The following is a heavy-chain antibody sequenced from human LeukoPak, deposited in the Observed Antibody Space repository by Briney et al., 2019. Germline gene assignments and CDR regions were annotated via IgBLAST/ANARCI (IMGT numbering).Heavy chain of an antibody. V-gene: IGHV3-49*04. Sequence: GGSLRLSCTASGFPFGDFLMSWVPQTPGKGLEWVGFIRTKVNGETTKYAASVQGRFTISSDDSKSIAYLQMNSLKTEDTAVYYCTTDYQLDYWGQGTLVTVSS. J-gene: IGHJ4*02. CDR3: TTDYQLDY. CDR1: GFPFGDFL. CDR2: IRTKVNGETT. D-gene: IGHD3-16*01.